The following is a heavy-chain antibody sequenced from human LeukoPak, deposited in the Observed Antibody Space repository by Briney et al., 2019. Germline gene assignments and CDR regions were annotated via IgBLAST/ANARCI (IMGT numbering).Heavy chain of an antibody. J-gene: IGHJ3*02. Sequence: PGVSLRFSSTASSFTFSYYGLTWHRQAPGLGREWVANIKQDGSEKYYVDSVKGRFTISRDNAKDSLYLQMNSLRADDTALYCAKDRAYPNDVFDIWGQGTMVTVS. D-gene: IGHD2-21*01. CDR2: IKQDGSEK. V-gene: IGHV3-7*03. CDR3: AKDRAYPNDVFDI. CDR1: SFTFSYYG.